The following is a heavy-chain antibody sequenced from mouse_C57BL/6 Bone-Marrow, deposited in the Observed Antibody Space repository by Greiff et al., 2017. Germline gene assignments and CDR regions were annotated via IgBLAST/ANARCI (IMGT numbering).Heavy chain of an antibody. CDR2: IDPENGDT. J-gene: IGHJ3*01. D-gene: IGHD2-3*01. CDR1: GFNIKDDY. V-gene: IGHV14-4*01. Sequence: EVQLQQSGAELVRPGASVKLSCTASGFNIKDDYMHWVKQRPEQGLEWIGWIDPENGDTEYASKFQGKDTLTADTSSNTACLPLSSLASEDTAVCYCTSGLLLDWGQGTLVTVSA. CDR3: TSGLLLD.